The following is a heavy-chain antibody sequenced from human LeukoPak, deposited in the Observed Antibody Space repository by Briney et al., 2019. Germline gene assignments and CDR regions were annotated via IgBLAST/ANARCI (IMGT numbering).Heavy chain of an antibody. Sequence: SVKVSCKASGGTFSSYAISWVRQAPGQGLEWMGGIIPIFGTANYAQKVQGRVTITADESTSTAYMELSSLRSEDTAVYYCARARIYCSSTSCYSNWFDPWGQGTLVTVSS. CDR2: IIPIFGTA. V-gene: IGHV1-69*13. J-gene: IGHJ5*02. CDR3: ARARIYCSSTSCYSNWFDP. D-gene: IGHD2-2*01. CDR1: GGTFSSYA.